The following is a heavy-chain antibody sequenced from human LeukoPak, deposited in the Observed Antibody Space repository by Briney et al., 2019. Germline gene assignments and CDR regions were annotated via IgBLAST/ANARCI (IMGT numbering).Heavy chain of an antibody. D-gene: IGHD6-13*01. J-gene: IGHJ5*02. CDR3: ARDDKSDSWSWFDP. V-gene: IGHV1-18*04. CDR2: ISAYNGNT. CDR1: GYSLTGYY. Sequence: GASVKVSCKASGYSLTGYYIHWVRQAPGQGLEWMGWISAYNGNTKYAQKLQGRVTMTTDTSTSTAYMDLRSLRSDDTAVYYCARDDKSDSWSWFDPWGQGTLVTVSS.